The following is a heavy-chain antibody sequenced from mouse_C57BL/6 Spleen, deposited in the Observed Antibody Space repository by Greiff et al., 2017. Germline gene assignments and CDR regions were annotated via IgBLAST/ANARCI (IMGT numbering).Heavy chain of an antibody. CDR1: GYAFSSYW. CDR2: IYPGDGDT. V-gene: IGHV1-80*01. D-gene: IGHD1-1*01. CDR3: ARARVLLRYFDV. Sequence: QVQLQQSGAELVKPGASVKISCKASGYAFSSYWMNWVKQRPGKGLEWIGQIYPGDGDTNYNGKFKGKATLTADKSSITAYLQLSSLTSEDSAVYFCARARVLLRYFDVWGTGTTVTVSS. J-gene: IGHJ1*03.